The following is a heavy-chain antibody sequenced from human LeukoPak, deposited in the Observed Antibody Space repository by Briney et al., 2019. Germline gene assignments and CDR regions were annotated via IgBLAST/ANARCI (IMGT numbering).Heavy chain of an antibody. CDR3: ARGLVATNIFDY. D-gene: IGHD5-12*01. CDR2: IYYSGST. CDR1: GGSISSGDYY. Sequence: SQTLSLTCTVSGGSISSGDYYWSWIRQPPGEGLEWIGYIYYSGSTYYNPSLKSRVTISVDTSKNQFSLKLSCVTAADTAVYYCARGLVATNIFDYWGQGTLVTVSS. J-gene: IGHJ4*02. V-gene: IGHV4-30-4*01.